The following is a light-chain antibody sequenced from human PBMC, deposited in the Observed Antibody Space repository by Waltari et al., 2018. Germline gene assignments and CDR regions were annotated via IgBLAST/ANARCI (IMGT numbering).Light chain of an antibody. CDR2: DAS. J-gene: IGKJ4*01. Sequence: DIKMTQSPSSLSASVGDRVTITCQASQDIRKNLNWFQQKQGKAPPVLILDASNSQAAVPSRFSGSGSGTDFAFTISSLQPEDIGTYFCQQYANLPLTFGGGTRVEIK. CDR3: QQYANLPLT. V-gene: IGKV1-33*01. CDR1: QDIRKN.